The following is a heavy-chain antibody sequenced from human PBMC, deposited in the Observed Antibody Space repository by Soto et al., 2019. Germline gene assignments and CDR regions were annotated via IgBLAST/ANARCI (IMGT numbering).Heavy chain of an antibody. CDR1: GGSISSYY. CDR3: ARGREYYDFWSGYYTPYYYMDV. V-gene: IGHV4-59*01. J-gene: IGHJ6*03. Sequence: PSETLSLTCTVSGGSISSYYWSWIRQPPGKGLEWIGYIYYSGSTNYNPSLKSRVTISVDTSKNQFSLKLSSVTAADTAVCYCARGREYYDFWSGYYTPYYYMDVWGKGTTVTVSS. CDR2: IYYSGST. D-gene: IGHD3-3*01.